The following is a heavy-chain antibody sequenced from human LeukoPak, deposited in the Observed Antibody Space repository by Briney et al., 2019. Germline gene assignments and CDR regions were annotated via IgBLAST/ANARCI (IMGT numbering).Heavy chain of an antibody. D-gene: IGHD6-19*01. CDR2: IYHSGRT. Sequence: PSETLSLTCTVSGYSISSGYYWGWIRQPPGKGLEWIGSIYHSGRTFYNPSLKSRVTISVDTSKNQFSLKLSSVTAADTAVYYCARAHSSGWSVDAFDIWGQGTMVTVSS. CDR3: ARAHSSGWSVDAFDI. V-gene: IGHV4-38-2*02. CDR1: GYSISSGYY. J-gene: IGHJ3*02.